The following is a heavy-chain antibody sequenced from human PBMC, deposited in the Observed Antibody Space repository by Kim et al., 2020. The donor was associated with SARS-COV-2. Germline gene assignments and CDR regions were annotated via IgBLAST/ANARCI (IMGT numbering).Heavy chain of an antibody. J-gene: IGHJ6*02. D-gene: IGHD6-13*01. CDR1: GGSISSYY. CDR2: IYYSGST. Sequence: SETLSLTCTVSGGSISSYYWSWIRQPPEKGLEWIGYIYYSGSTNYNPSLKSRVTISVDTSKNQFSLKLSSVTAADTAVYYCAEATAGDDYGMDVWGQGTTVTVSS. V-gene: IGHV4-59*13. CDR3: AEATAGDDYGMDV.